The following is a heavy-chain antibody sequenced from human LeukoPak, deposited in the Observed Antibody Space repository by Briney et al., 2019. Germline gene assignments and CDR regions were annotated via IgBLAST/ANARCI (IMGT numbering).Heavy chain of an antibody. Sequence: SGRSLRLSCAASGFTFSSYSMNWVRQAPGKGLEWVSSISSSSSYIYYADSVKGRFTISRDNAKNSLYLQMNSLRAEDTAVYYCARVYSGYYDSSGYCDYWGQGTLVTVSS. V-gene: IGHV3-21*01. CDR3: ARVYSGYYDSSGYCDY. CDR2: ISSSSSYI. D-gene: IGHD3-22*01. CDR1: GFTFSSYS. J-gene: IGHJ4*02.